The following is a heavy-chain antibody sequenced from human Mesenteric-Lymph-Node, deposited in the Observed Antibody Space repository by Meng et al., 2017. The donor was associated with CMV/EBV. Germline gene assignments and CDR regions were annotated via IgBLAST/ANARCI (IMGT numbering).Heavy chain of an antibody. J-gene: IGHJ4*02. CDR1: GGSFSGYY. D-gene: IGHD3-22*01. Sequence: SETLSLTCAVYGGSFSGYYWSWIRQPPGKGLEWIGEINHYGSTNSNPSLKSRVTISLDTSKNQFSLKLNSVTAADTAVYYCAGRVLVVIREFDYWGQGTLVTVSS. V-gene: IGHV4-34*01. CDR2: INHYGST. CDR3: AGRVLVVIREFDY.